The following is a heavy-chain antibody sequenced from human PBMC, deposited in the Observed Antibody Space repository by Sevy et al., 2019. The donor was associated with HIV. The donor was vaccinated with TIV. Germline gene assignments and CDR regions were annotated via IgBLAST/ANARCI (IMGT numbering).Heavy chain of an antibody. CDR3: ARQSYGSGSYYYFQH. J-gene: IGHJ1*01. CDR2: IYYSGST. Sequence: SETLSLTCTVSGGSISSSSYYWGWIRQPPGKGLEWIGSIYYSGSTYYNPSLKSRVTISVDTSKNQFSLKLSSVTAADTAVYYCARQSYGSGSYYYFQHWGQSTLVTVSS. D-gene: IGHD3-10*01. CDR1: GGSISSSSYY. V-gene: IGHV4-39*01.